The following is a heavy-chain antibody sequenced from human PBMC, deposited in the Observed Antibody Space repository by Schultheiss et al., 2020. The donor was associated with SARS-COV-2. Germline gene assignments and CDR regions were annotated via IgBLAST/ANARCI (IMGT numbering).Heavy chain of an antibody. V-gene: IGHV4-38-2*02. Sequence: SETLSLTCTVSGGSISSGYYWGWIRQPPGKGLEWIGSIYHSGSTYYNPSLKSRVTISVDTSKNQFSLKLSSVTAADTAVYYCARSPWGCGGDCYYQHWGQGTLVTVSS. J-gene: IGHJ1*01. CDR3: ARSPWGCGGDCYYQH. D-gene: IGHD2-21*02. CDR2: IYHSGST. CDR1: GGSISSGYY.